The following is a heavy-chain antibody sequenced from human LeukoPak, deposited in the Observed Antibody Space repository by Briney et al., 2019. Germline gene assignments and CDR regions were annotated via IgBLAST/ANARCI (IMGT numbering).Heavy chain of an antibody. Sequence: PGGSLRLSCAASGFTFDDYAMHWVRQAPGKGLEWVSGISWNSGRIGYADSVKGRFTISRDNAKNSPYLQMNSLRTEDTALYYCAKDATGADGLDVWGQGTTVTVSS. CDR3: AKDATGADGLDV. CDR2: ISWNSGRI. V-gene: IGHV3-9*01. J-gene: IGHJ6*02. D-gene: IGHD7-27*01. CDR1: GFTFDDYA.